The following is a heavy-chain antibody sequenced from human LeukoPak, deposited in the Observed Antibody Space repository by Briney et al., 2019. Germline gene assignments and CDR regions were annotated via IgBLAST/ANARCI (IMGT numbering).Heavy chain of an antibody. J-gene: IGHJ4*01. Sequence: GGSLRLSCAASGFTFSSYWMHWVRQAPGKGLVWVSRIQSDGSSTTYADSVKGRFTISRDNAKNTVYLQMNSLRAEDTAVYYCARDCGSGGCDYWGQGALVTVSS. V-gene: IGHV3-74*01. D-gene: IGHD2-15*01. CDR2: IQSDGSST. CDR3: ARDCGSGGCDY. CDR1: GFTFSSYW.